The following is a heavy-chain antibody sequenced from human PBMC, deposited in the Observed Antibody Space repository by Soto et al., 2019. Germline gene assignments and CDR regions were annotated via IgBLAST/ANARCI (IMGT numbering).Heavy chain of an antibody. D-gene: IGHD2-15*01. V-gene: IGHV4-31*03. J-gene: IGHJ3*02. CDR2: IYYSGST. CDR3: ARDIPYCSGGSCQRGDI. CDR1: GGSISSGGNN. Sequence: QVQLQESGPGLLKPSQTLSLTCTFSGGSISSGGNNWSWIRQHPGKGLEWIGYIYYSGSTYYNPSLKSRVTISVDTSKNQFSLKLSSVTAADTAVYYCARDIPYCSGGSCQRGDIWGQGTMVTVSS.